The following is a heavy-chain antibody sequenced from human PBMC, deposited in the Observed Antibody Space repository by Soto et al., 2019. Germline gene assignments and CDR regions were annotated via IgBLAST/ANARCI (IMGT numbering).Heavy chain of an antibody. D-gene: IGHD3-22*01. J-gene: IGHJ6*02. CDR1: GYTFTGYY. CDR3: ARVKYYYDSSGYLDYYGMDV. V-gene: IGHV1-2*02. CDR2: INPNSGGT. Sequence: ASVKVSCKASGYTFTGYYMHWVRQAPGQGLEWMGWINPNSGGTNYAQKFQGRVTMTKDTSISTAYMELSRLRSDDTAVYYCARVKYYYDSSGYLDYYGMDVWGQGTTVTVSS.